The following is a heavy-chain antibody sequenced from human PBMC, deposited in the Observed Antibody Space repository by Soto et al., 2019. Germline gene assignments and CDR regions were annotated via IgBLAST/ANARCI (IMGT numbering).Heavy chain of an antibody. D-gene: IGHD3-10*01. CDR1: GYTFTSYY. CDR2: INPSGGST. J-gene: IGHJ6*03. CDR3: ARDAVWGVLPNYYYYYYMDV. V-gene: IGHV1-46*03. Sequence: VASVKVSCKASGYTFTSYYMHWVRQAPGQGLEWMGIINPSGGSTSYAQKFQGRVTMTRDTSMSTVYMELSSLRSEDTAVYYCARDAVWGVLPNYYYYYYMDVWGKGTTVTVSS.